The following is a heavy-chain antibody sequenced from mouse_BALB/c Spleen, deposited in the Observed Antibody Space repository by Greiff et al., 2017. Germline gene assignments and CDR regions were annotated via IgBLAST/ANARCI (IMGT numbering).Heavy chain of an antibody. CDR3: TRPYYYGSSYFDY. CDR2: IRLKSNNYAT. D-gene: IGHD1-1*01. J-gene: IGHJ2*01. CDR1: GFTFSNYW. Sequence: EVKVVESGGGLVQPGGSMKLSCVASGFTFSNYWMNWVRQSPEKGLEWVAEIRLKSNNYATHYAESVKGRFTISRDDSKSSVYLQMNNLRAEDTGIYYCTRPYYYGSSYFDYWGQGSTLTDSS. V-gene: IGHV6-6*02.